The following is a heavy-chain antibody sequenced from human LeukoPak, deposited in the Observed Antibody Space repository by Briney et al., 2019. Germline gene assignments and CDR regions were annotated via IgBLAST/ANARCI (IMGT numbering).Heavy chain of an antibody. CDR1: GYTFTSYD. V-gene: IGHV1-8*01. CDR3: ARVITIFGVVTVNWFDP. Sequence: ASVKVSCKASGYTFTSYDINWVRQATGQGLEWMGWMNPNSGNTGYAQKFQGRVTMTRNTSISTAYMELSSLRSEDTAVYYCARVITIFGVVTVNWFDPWGQGTLVTASS. J-gene: IGHJ5*02. D-gene: IGHD3-3*01. CDR2: MNPNSGNT.